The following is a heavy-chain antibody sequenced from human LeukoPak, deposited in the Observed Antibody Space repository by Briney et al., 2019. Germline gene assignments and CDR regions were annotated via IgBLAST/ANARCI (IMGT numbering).Heavy chain of an antibody. V-gene: IGHV4-34*01. CDR3: ARLGYGYGDY. J-gene: IGHJ4*02. Sequence: PSETLSLTCAVYGGSFSGYYWSWIRRPPGKGLEWIGEINHSGSTNYNPSLKSRVTISVDTSKNQFSLKLSSVTAADTAVYYCARLGYGYGDYWGQGTLVTVSS. D-gene: IGHD5-18*01. CDR2: INHSGST. CDR1: GGSFSGYY.